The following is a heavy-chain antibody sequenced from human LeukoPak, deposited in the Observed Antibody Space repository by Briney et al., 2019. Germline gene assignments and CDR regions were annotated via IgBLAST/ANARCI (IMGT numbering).Heavy chain of an antibody. CDR2: IYYSGST. Sequence: PSETLSLTCTVSGGSISSYYWSWVRHPPGKGLEWIGYIYYSGSTNYNPSLKSRVTISVDTSKNQFSLELSSVTAADTAVYYCARAKYYYGMDVWGQGTTVTVSS. CDR3: ARAKYYYGMDV. CDR1: GGSISSYY. J-gene: IGHJ6*02. V-gene: IGHV4-59*01.